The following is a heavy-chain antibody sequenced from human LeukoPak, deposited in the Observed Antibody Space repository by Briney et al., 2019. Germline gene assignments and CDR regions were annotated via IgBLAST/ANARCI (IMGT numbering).Heavy chain of an antibody. CDR1: GFTFSTYT. V-gene: IGHV3-21*01. D-gene: IGHD1-26*01. CDR3: ARDKRGANWFDP. CDR2: ISSSSTYI. J-gene: IGHJ5*02. Sequence: SGGSLSLSCSPSGFTFSTYTMNWVRQAPGKGLEWVSSISSSSTYIYYADSVKGRCTISRDNAKNSLYLQMNSLRAEDTAVYYCARDKRGANWFDPWGQGTLVTVSS.